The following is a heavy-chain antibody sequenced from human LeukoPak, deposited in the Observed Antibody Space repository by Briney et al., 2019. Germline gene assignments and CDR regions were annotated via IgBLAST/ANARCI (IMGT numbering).Heavy chain of an antibody. V-gene: IGHV3-7*03. J-gene: IGHJ4*02. CDR3: AKDLQLWVAALRY. CDR1: GFSFTTYW. Sequence: GGSLRLSCAASGFSFTTYWMSWVRQAPGKGLEWVANIKQDGTEKYYVDSVKGRFTISRDNSKNTLYLQMNSLRAEDTAVYYCAKDLQLWVAALRYWGQGTLVTVSS. CDR2: IKQDGTEK. D-gene: IGHD3-10*01.